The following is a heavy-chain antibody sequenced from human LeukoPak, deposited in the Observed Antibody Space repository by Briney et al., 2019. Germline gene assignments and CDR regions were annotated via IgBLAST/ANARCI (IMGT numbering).Heavy chain of an antibody. J-gene: IGHJ4*02. V-gene: IGHV5-10-1*01. CDR1: GYSFASYW. Sequence: GESLKISCKASGYSFASYWINWLRQVPGKGLEWMGRIDPTDSYTNYSPSFQGHVTLSVDTSISTAYLQWSGLKTSDIAIYFCAIASGRLPYDPFNSWGQGTLVTVSS. D-gene: IGHD1-1*01. CDR2: IDPTDSYT. CDR3: AIASGRLPYDPFNS.